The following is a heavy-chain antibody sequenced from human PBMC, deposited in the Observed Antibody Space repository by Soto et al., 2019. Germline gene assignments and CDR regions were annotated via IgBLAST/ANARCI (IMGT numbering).Heavy chain of an antibody. CDR2: ISYDGSNK. V-gene: IGHV3-30-3*01. J-gene: IGHJ3*02. CDR1: GFTFSSYA. D-gene: IGHD5-18*01. CDR3: ASSLLDTAHVGAFDI. Sequence: HPGGSLRLSCAASGFTFSSYAMHWVRQAPGKGLEWVAVISYDGSNKYYADSVKGRFTISRDNSKNTLYLQMNSLRAEDTAVYYCASSLLDTAHVGAFDIWGQGTMVTVSS.